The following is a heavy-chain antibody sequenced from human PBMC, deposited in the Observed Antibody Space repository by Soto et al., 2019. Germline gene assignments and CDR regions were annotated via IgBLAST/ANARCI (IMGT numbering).Heavy chain of an antibody. J-gene: IGHJ4*02. CDR1: GGSLSCYY. D-gene: IGHD2-8*01. CDR3: EKEAIMAYATFDY. CDR2: IYYSGST. Sequence: SETLSLTCTVSGGSLSCYYCSWIRQPPGKGLEWIGYIYYSGSTNYNPSLKSRVTISVDTSKNQFSLKLSSVTAAVTSVYNCEKEAIMAYATFDYWGQGTLVTVAP. V-gene: IGHV4-59*01.